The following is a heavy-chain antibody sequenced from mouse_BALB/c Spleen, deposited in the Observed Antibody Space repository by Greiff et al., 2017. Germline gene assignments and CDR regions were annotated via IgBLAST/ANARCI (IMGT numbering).Heavy chain of an antibody. V-gene: IGHV5-9-4*01. D-gene: IGHD2-2*01. Sequence: EVKLVESGGGLVKPGGSLKLSCAASGFTFSSYAMSWVRQSPEKRLEWVAEISSGGSYTYYPDTVTGRFTISRDNAKNTLYLEMSSLRSEDTAMYYCAREEAGSWFAYWGQGTLVTVSA. CDR3: AREEAGSWFAY. CDR1: GFTFSSYA. J-gene: IGHJ3*01. CDR2: ISSGGSYT.